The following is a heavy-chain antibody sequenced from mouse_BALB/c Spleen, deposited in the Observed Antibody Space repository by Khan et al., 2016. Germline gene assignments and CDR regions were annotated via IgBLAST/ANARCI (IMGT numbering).Heavy chain of an antibody. D-gene: IGHD1-2*01. CDR1: GYTFTNYG. V-gene: IGHV9-3-1*01. J-gene: IGHJ2*01. CDR3: ARFITTGAPFDY. CDR2: INTYTGEP. Sequence: QIQLVQSGPELKKPGETVKISCKASGYTFTNYGMNWVKQAPGKGLKWMGWINTYTGEPTYADDFKGRFAFSLETSASTAYLQIINLKNEDTATYFCARFITTGAPFDYWGQGTTLTVSS.